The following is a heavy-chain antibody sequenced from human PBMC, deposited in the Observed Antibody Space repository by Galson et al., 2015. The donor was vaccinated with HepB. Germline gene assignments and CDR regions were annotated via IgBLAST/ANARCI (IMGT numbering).Heavy chain of an antibody. Sequence: SLRLSCAASGFTFTDNYMAWIRQAPGKGLEWISYISINSTTKYYADSVRGRFTISRDNAHNSLHLQMNSLRAEDTAVYYCARTRGAAGDFWFDPWGPGTLVTVS. V-gene: IGHV3-11*01. J-gene: IGHJ5*02. CDR2: ISINSTTK. CDR3: ARTRGAAGDFWFDP. CDR1: GFTFTDNY. D-gene: IGHD6-13*01.